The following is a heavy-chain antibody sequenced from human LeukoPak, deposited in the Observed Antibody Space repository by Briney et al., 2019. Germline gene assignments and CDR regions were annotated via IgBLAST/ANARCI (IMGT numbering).Heavy chain of an antibody. V-gene: IGHV1-18*01. Sequence: ASVKVSCKASGYTFTRYGISWVRQAPGQGLEWMGWISAYNGKTNYAQKFRGRVTMTTDTSTSTAYMELRSLRSDDTAVYYCARGGSSGYYSTSFDYWGQGTLVTVSS. CDR3: ARGGSSGYYSTSFDY. J-gene: IGHJ4*02. D-gene: IGHD3-22*01. CDR2: ISAYNGKT. CDR1: GYTFTRYG.